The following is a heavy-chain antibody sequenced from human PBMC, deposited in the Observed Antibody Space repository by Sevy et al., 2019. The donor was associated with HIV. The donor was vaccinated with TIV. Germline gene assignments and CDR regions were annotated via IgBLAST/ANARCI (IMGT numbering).Heavy chain of an antibody. CDR1: GDSINTYY. CDR3: ARLRWDLVVVPGATPGCYFDS. CDR2: VSHSGNT. V-gene: IGHV4-59*08. D-gene: IGHD2-2*02. J-gene: IGHJ4*02. Sequence: ASETLSLTCTVSGDSINTYYWSWIRQPPGKGLEWIGYVSHSGNTNYNPSLKSRVSMSVDTSTNQFSLKVKSVTAADTAVYYCARLRWDLVVVPGATPGCYFDSWGQGTLVTVSS.